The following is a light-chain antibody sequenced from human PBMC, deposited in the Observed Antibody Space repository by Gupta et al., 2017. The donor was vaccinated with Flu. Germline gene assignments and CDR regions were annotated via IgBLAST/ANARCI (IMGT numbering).Light chain of an antibody. CDR1: QSLSNNY. CDR2: DGS. Sequence: EIVLTQSPVTLSLSPGERATLSCGTSQSLSNNYLAWYQQRPGLAPRLLIYDGSRRATGLPDRFSGSGSGTEFTLTISRLEPEDFAVYYCQQEDFSPRTFGRGTKVEIK. J-gene: IGKJ1*01. V-gene: IGKV3D-20*01. CDR3: QQEDFSPRT.